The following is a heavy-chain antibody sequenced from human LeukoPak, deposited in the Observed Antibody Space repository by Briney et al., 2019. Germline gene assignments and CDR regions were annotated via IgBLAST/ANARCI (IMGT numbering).Heavy chain of an antibody. CDR1: GGSISSGGYY. CDR2: IYYSGST. CDR3: ASGTTEIDYFDY. D-gene: IGHD1-7*01. J-gene: IGHJ4*02. Sequence: SETLSLTCTVSGGSISSGGYYWSWIRQHPGKGLEWIGYIYYSGSTYHNPSLKSRVTISVDTSKNQFSLKLSSVTAADTAVYYCASGTTEIDYFDYWGQGTLVTVSS. V-gene: IGHV4-31*03.